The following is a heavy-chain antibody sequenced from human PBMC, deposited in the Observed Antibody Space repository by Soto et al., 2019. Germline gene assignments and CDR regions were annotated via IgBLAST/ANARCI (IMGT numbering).Heavy chain of an antibody. Sequence: QVQLVESGGGVVQPGRSLRLSCAASGFTFSSYGMHWVLQAPGKGLEWVAVIWYDGSNKYYADSVKGRFTISRDNSKNTLYLQLNSLRAEDTAVYYWAIMTTVTTGFDYWGQGTLVTVSS. CDR3: AIMTTVTTGFDY. D-gene: IGHD4-17*01. CDR1: GFTFSSYG. J-gene: IGHJ4*02. V-gene: IGHV3-33*01. CDR2: IWYDGSNK.